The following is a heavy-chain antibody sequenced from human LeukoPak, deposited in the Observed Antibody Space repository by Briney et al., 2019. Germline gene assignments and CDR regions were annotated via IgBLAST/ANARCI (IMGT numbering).Heavy chain of an antibody. CDR2: IHYSGRT. D-gene: IGHD3-22*01. V-gene: IGHV4-39*07. J-gene: IGHJ4*02. Sequence: PSETLSLTCTVSGGSISSSSYYWAWIRQPPGKGLEWIGTIHYSGRTYYNPSLKSRVTISVDTSKNQFSLKLSSVAAADTAVYYCAREPETFDSSGYFDYWGPGTLVTVSS. CDR1: GGSISSSSYY. CDR3: AREPETFDSSGYFDY.